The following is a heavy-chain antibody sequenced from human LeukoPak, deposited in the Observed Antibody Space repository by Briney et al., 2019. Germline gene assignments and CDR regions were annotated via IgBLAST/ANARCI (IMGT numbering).Heavy chain of an antibody. CDR2: ISSSSYI. Sequence: PGGSLRLSCGASGFTLSCYSMDWVRQAPGKGLEWVSSISSSSYIYYADSVKGRFTISRDNAKNSLYLQMNSLRAEDTAVYYWAREQWRVQGVFDYWGQGTLVTVSS. CDR1: GFTLSCYS. CDR3: AREQWRVQGVFDY. J-gene: IGHJ4*02. V-gene: IGHV3-21*01. D-gene: IGHD6-19*01.